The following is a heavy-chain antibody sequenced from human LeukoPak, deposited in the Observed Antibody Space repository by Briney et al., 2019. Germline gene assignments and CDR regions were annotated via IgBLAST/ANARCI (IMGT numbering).Heavy chain of an antibody. V-gene: IGHV3-7*01. Sequence: PGGSLRLSCAASGFTFSSFWMAWVRQVPGKGLEWVANINQDGSERHYVDSLKGRFTVSRDNAKKSLYLQMNTLRAEDTAVYYCARDRSTSGRQYWGQGTLVTVSS. D-gene: IGHD3-10*01. CDR1: GFTFSSFW. CDR2: INQDGSER. CDR3: ARDRSTSGRQY. J-gene: IGHJ4*02.